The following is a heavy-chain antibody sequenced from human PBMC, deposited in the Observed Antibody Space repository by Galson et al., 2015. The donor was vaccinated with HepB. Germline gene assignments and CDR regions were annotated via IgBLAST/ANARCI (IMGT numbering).Heavy chain of an antibody. J-gene: IGHJ6*02. CDR2: ISYDGSNK. Sequence: SLRLSCAASGFTFSSYAMHWVRQAPGKGLEWVAVISYDGSNKYYADSVKGRFTISRDNSKNTLYLQMNSLRAEDTAVYYCARDLPLRGYSYGYSRDYYYGMDVWGQGTTVTVSS. CDR3: ARDLPLRGYSYGYSRDYYYGMDV. V-gene: IGHV3-30-3*01. CDR1: GFTFSSYA. D-gene: IGHD5-18*01.